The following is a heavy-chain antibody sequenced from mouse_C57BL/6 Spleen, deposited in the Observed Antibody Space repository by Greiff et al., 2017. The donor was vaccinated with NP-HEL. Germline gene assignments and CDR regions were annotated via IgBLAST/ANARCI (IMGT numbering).Heavy chain of an antibody. V-gene: IGHV1-64*01. CDR1: GYTFTSYW. Sequence: QVQLQQPGAELVKPGASVKLSCKASGYTFTSYWMHWVKQRPGQGLEWIGMIHPNSGSTNYNEKFKSKATLTVDKSSSTAYMQLSSLTSEDSAVYYCASYYSKEAWFAYWGQGTLVTVSA. CDR2: IHPNSGST. CDR3: ASYYSKEAWFAY. J-gene: IGHJ3*01. D-gene: IGHD2-5*01.